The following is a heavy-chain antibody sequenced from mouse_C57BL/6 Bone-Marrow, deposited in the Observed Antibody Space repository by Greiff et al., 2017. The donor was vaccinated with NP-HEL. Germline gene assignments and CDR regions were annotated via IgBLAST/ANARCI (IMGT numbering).Heavy chain of an antibody. V-gene: IGHV5-9-1*02. J-gene: IGHJ3*01. D-gene: IGHD1-1*01. CDR3: TRDDYYGSETWFAY. CDR2: ISSGGDYI. Sequence: EVHLVESGEGLVKPGGSLKLSCAASGFTFSSYAMSWVRQTPEKRLEWVAYISSGGDYIYYADTVKGRFTISRDNARNTLYLQMSSLKSEDTAMYYCTRDDYYGSETWFAYWGQGTLVTVSA. CDR1: GFTFSSYA.